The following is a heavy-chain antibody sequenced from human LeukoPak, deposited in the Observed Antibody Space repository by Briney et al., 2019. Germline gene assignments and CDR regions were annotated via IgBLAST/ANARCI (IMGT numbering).Heavy chain of an antibody. J-gene: IGHJ5*02. V-gene: IGHV4-4*07. D-gene: IGHD4-17*01. CDR2: IYTSGST. Sequence: PSETLSLTCTVSGGSISSYYWSWIRQPAGKGLEWIGRIYTSGSTNYNPSLKSRVTMSVDTSKNQFSLKLSSVTAADTAVYYCARDIHDYGDYVNWFDPWGQGTLVTVSS. CDR3: ARDIHDYGDYVNWFDP. CDR1: GGSISSYY.